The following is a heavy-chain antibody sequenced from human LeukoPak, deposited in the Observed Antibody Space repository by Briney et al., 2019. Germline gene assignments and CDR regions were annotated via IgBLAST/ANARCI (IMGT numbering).Heavy chain of an antibody. CDR2: IYSGGST. V-gene: IGHV3-53*01. Sequence: GGSLRLSCAASGFTVSSNYMSWVRQAPGKGLEWVSVIYSGGSTYYADSVKGRFTISRDSSKNTLYLQMNSLRAEDTAVYYCATSLTLYGSASYGRGAFDIWGQGTMVTVSS. D-gene: IGHD3-10*01. J-gene: IGHJ3*02. CDR3: ATSLTLYGSASYGRGAFDI. CDR1: GFTVSSNY.